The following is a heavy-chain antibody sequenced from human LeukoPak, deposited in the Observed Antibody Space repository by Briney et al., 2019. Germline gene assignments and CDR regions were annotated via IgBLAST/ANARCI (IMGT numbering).Heavy chain of an antibody. CDR1: GYTFTGYY. J-gene: IGHJ6*03. CDR2: INPNSGGT. V-gene: IGHV1-2*02. D-gene: IGHD3-16*02. Sequence: ASVKVSCKASGYTFTGYYMHWVQQAPGQGLEWMGWINPNSGGTNYAQKFQGRVTITRNTSISTAYMELSSLRSEDTAVYYCARVTYRLLYYYMDVWGKGTTVTVSS. CDR3: ARVTYRLLYYYMDV.